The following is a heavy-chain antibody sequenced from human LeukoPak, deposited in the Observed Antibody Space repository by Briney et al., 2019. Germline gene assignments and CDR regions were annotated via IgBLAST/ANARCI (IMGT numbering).Heavy chain of an antibody. D-gene: IGHD3-3*01. Sequence: SVKVSCKASGGTFSSYAISWVRQAPGQGLEWMGGITPIFGTANYAQKFQGRVTITADESTSTAYMELSSLRSEDTAVYYCARVTLYDFWGGYYNWFDPWGQGTLVTVSS. CDR1: GGTFSSYA. J-gene: IGHJ5*02. CDR2: ITPIFGTA. CDR3: ARVTLYDFWGGYYNWFDP. V-gene: IGHV1-69*13.